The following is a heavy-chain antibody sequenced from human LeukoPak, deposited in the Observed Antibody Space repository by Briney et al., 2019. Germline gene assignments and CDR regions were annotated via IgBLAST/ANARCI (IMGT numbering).Heavy chain of an antibody. D-gene: IGHD5-24*01. CDR1: GGSISSGDYY. J-gene: IGHJ3*02. V-gene: IGHV4-30-4*08. Sequence: SQTLSLTCTVSGGSISSGDYYWSWIRQPPGKGLEWFGYIYYSGSTYYNPSLKSRVTISVDTSKSQFSLKLSSVTAADTAVYYCARDRDGYNFRAFDIWGQGKMVTVSS. CDR3: ARDRDGYNFRAFDI. CDR2: IYYSGST.